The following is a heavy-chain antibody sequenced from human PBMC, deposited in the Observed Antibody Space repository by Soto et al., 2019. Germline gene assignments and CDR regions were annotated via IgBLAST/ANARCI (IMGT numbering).Heavy chain of an antibody. CDR3: AREDIVTTTSGSPVGY. J-gene: IGHJ4*02. Sequence: QVQLVDSGGGVVQPGRSLRLSCVASGFTFSSYGMHWVRQAPGKGLEWVALIWFDGSNKYYAASVKGRFTISRDNSKNAVFLQMDSLRVEDTAVYYCAREDIVTTTSGSPVGYWGQGTLVTVSS. V-gene: IGHV3-33*01. CDR2: IWFDGSNK. D-gene: IGHD5-12*01. CDR1: GFTFSSYG.